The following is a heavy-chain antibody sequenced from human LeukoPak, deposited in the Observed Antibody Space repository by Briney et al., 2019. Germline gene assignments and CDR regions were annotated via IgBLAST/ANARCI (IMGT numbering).Heavy chain of an antibody. CDR3: ARDPHTYYYGSGSYGMDV. J-gene: IGHJ6*02. V-gene: IGHV3-48*02. CDR1: GFTFSSYS. Sequence: GGSLRLSCAASGFTFSSYSMNWVRQAPGKGLEWVSYISSSSSTIYYADSVKGRFTITRDNAKNSLYLQMNSLRDEDTAVYYCARDPHTYYYGSGSYGMDVWGQGTTVTVSS. CDR2: ISSSSSTI. D-gene: IGHD3-10*01.